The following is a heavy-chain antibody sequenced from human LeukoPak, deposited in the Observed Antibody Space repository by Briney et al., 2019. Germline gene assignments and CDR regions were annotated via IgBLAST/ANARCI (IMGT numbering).Heavy chain of an antibody. CDR3: ARDRGHYDVWSGYYFYMDV. V-gene: IGHV1-2*02. Sequence: ASVNVSCKASVYTFTGYYVHWVRQAPGQGLEWVGWINPNSGGTNYAQKFQGRVTMTRDTSNSTAYMELSRLRSDDTAVYHCARDRGHYDVWSGYYFYMDVWGKGTTVTVSS. CDR1: VYTFTGYY. D-gene: IGHD3-3*01. CDR2: INPNSGGT. J-gene: IGHJ6*03.